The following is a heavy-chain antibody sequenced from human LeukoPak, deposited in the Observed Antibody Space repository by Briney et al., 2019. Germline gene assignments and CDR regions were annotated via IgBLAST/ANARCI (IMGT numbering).Heavy chain of an antibody. CDR1: GGSISSYY. J-gene: IGHJ5*02. D-gene: IGHD3-10*01. CDR3: ARGVRAKEITMVRGVKRWFDP. CDR2: INHSGST. V-gene: IGHV4-34*01. Sequence: PSETLSLTCTVSGGSISSYYWSWIRQPPGKGLEWIGEINHSGSTNYNPSLKSRVTISVDTSKNQFSLKLSSVTAADTAVYYCARGVRAKEITMVRGVKRWFDPWGQGTLVTVSS.